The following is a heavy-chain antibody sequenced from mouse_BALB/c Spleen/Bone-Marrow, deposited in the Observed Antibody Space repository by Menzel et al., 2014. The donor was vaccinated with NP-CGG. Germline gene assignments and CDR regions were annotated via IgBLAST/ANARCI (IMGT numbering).Heavy chain of an antibody. V-gene: IGHV5-17*02. CDR2: ISSGTSTI. Sequence: VQLKESGGGLVQPGGSRKLSCAASGFTFSSFGMHWVRRAPERGLEWVAYISSGTSTIYYADTVKGRFTISRDDPKNTLFLQMTSLRSEDTAIYYCARDDGYYIRNAMDYWGQGTSVTVSS. J-gene: IGHJ4*01. D-gene: IGHD2-3*01. CDR1: GFTFSSFG. CDR3: ARDDGYYIRNAMDY.